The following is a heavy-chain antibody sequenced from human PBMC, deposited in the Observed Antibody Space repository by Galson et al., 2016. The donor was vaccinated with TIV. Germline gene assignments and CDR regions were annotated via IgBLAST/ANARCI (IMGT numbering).Heavy chain of an antibody. Sequence: SVKVSCKASGFSFSSYDVTWVRQAPGQGLEWMGWRSDDNGNTNYPHNLQGRVTMTIYTSTNTAYMELRNLRADDTAIYYCARGGWVSDYHYLLDVWGQGTTVSVSS. CDR1: GFSFSSYD. J-gene: IGHJ6*02. CDR2: RSDDNGNT. CDR3: ARGGWVSDYHYLLDV. V-gene: IGHV1-18*01. D-gene: IGHD4-17*01.